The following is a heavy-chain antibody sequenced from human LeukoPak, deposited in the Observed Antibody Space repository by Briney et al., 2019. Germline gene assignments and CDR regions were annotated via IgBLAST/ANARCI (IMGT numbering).Heavy chain of an antibody. CDR2: IYTSGST. J-gene: IGHJ4*02. D-gene: IGHD6-19*01. CDR3: ARAASGWYGNDY. V-gene: IGHV4-4*07. Sequence: SETLSLTCTVSGGSISSYYWSWIRQPAGKGLAWIGRIYTSGSTNYNPSLKSRVTMSVDTSKNQFSLKLSSVTAADTAVYYCARAASGWYGNDYWGQGTLVTVSS. CDR1: GGSISSYY.